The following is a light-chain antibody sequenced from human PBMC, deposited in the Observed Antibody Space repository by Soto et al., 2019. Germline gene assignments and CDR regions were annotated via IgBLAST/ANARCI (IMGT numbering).Light chain of an antibody. CDR3: QQSYNTPRP. CDR1: QSISSY. V-gene: IGKV1-39*01. Sequence: DIQMTQSPSSLSASVGDRVTITCRASQSISSYLNWYPQKAGKAPKVRTYAASNLQSGVPSRFTGGRHGPDFTLTISSLQAEDCATHHCQQSYNTPRPFGQGSKVEIE. J-gene: IGKJ1*01. CDR2: AAS.